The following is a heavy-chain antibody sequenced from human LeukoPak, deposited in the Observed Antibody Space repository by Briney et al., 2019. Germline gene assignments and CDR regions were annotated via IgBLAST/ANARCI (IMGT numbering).Heavy chain of an antibody. CDR1: GGSFSGYY. CDR3: ARGLRDILTGYTLDY. Sequence: SETLSLTCAVYGGSFSGYYWSWIRQPPGKGLEWIGEINHSGSTNYKPSLKSRVTISVDTSKNQFSLKLSSVTAADTAVYYCARGLRDILTGYTLDYWGQGTLVTVSS. J-gene: IGHJ4*02. CDR2: INHSGST. V-gene: IGHV4-34*01. D-gene: IGHD3-9*01.